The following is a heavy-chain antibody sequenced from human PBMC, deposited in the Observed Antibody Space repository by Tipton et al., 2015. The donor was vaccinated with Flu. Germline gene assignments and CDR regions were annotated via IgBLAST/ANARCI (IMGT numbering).Heavy chain of an antibody. CDR1: GGSISSYY. D-gene: IGHD4-17*01. CDR2: IYYSGST. CDR3: ATADYGDYGRYFDL. J-gene: IGHJ2*01. V-gene: IGHV4-59*12. Sequence: TLSLTCTVSGGSISSYYWSWIRQPPGKGLEWIGYIYYSGSTNYNPSLKSRVTMSVDTSKNQFSLKVRSVTAADTAIYYCATADYGDYGRYFDLWGRGTLVTVSS.